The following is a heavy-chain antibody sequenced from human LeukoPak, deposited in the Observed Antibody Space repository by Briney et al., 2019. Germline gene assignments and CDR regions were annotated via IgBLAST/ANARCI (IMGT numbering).Heavy chain of an antibody. V-gene: IGHV1-69*01. Sequence: SVKVSCKASGGTFSSYTISWVRQPPGHGLEWIGGIIPIFGTANYAQKFQGRVTITADESTSTAYMELSSLRSEDTAVYYCGGPYCSGGSCYSRVKYGMDVWGKGTTVTVSS. D-gene: IGHD2-15*01. CDR3: GGPYCSGGSCYSRVKYGMDV. J-gene: IGHJ6*04. CDR2: IIPIFGTA. CDR1: GGTFSSYT.